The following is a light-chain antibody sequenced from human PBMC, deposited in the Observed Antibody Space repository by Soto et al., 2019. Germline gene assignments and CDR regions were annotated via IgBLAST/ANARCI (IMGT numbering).Light chain of an antibody. CDR1: SSDGGGYNY. CDR2: EVN. V-gene: IGLV2-14*01. Sequence: QSVLTQPAAVSGSPGQSITISCTGTSSDGGGYNYVSRYQQQAGKAPKLLIYEVNYRPSGVSDRFSGSKYGTTASLTISGLQAEDEADYYCSSYTTTKNCVFGTGTKVTVL. CDR3: SSYTTTKNCV. J-gene: IGLJ1*01.